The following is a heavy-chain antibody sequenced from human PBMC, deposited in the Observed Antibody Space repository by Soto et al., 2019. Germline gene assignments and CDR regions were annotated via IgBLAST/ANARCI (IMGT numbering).Heavy chain of an antibody. CDR1: GGSISSGDYY. Sequence: PSETLSLTCTVSGGSISSGDYYWSWIRQPPGKGLEWIGYIYYSGSTYYNPSLKSRVTISVDTSKNQFSLKLSSVTAAYTVVFYCASFSWDSGYYPGYWFDPWGQGTLVTVSS. D-gene: IGHD5-12*01. J-gene: IGHJ5*02. CDR2: IYYSGST. V-gene: IGHV4-30-4*01. CDR3: ASFSWDSGYYPGYWFDP.